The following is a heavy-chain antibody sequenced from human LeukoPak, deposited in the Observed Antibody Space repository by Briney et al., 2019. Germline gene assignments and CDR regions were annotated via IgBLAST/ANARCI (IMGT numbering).Heavy chain of an antibody. CDR2: IWYDGSNK. D-gene: IGHD2-8*01. CDR3: AREAFGDVLMVYATNWFDP. Sequence: GGSLRLSCAASGFTFSSYGMHWVRQAPGKGLEWVAVIWYDGSNKCYADSVKGRFTISRDNSKNTLYLQMNSLRAEDTAVYYCAREAFGDVLMVYATNWFDPWGQGTLVTVSS. J-gene: IGHJ5*02. V-gene: IGHV3-33*01. CDR1: GFTFSSYG.